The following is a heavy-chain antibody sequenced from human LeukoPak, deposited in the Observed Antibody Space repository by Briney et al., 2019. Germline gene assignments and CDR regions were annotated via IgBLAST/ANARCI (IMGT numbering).Heavy chain of an antibody. V-gene: IGHV1-8*03. D-gene: IGHD6-13*01. Sequence: GASVKVSCKASGYTFTSYDINRVRQATGQGLEWMGWMNPNSGNTGYAQKFQGRVTITRNTSISTAYMELSSLRSEDTAVYYCARVGYSSNMGAFDIWGQGTMVTVSS. J-gene: IGHJ3*02. CDR2: MNPNSGNT. CDR3: ARVGYSSNMGAFDI. CDR1: GYTFTSYD.